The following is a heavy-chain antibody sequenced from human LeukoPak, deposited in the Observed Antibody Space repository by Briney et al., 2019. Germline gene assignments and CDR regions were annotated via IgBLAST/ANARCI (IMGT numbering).Heavy chain of an antibody. Sequence: PGGSLRLSCAASGFTFSSYGMHWVRQAPGMGLEWVAVISYDGSNKYYADSVKGRFTISRDDSKNTLYLQMNSLRAEDTAVYYCAKDDPITIFGVVILGYGMDVWGQGTTVTVSS. CDR2: ISYDGSNK. J-gene: IGHJ6*02. CDR3: AKDDPITIFGVVILGYGMDV. D-gene: IGHD3-3*01. V-gene: IGHV3-30*18. CDR1: GFTFSSYG.